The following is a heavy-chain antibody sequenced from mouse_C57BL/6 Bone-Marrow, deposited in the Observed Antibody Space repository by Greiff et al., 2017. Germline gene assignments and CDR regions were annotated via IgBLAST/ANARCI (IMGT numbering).Heavy chain of an antibody. CDR3: ARQGLKGCDWFAY. D-gene: IGHD1-3*01. J-gene: IGHJ3*01. CDR1: GYTFTGYW. CDR2: ILPGSGST. V-gene: IGHV1-9*01. Sequence: QVQLQQSGAELMKPGASVKLSCKATGYTFTGYWIEWVKQRPGHGLEWIGEILPGSGSTNYNEKFKGKATFTADTSSNTAYMQRSSLTTEDSAIYYWARQGLKGCDWFAYWGQGTLVTVSA.